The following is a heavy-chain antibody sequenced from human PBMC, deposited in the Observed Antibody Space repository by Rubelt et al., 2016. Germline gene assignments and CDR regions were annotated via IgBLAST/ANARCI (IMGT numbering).Heavy chain of an antibody. V-gene: IGHV1-24*01. J-gene: IGHJ3*02. Sequence: QVQLVQSGAEVKKPGASVKVSCKVSGYTLTELSMHWVRQAPGKGLEWMGGFDPEDGETVYGQNFPGRLIMTEDTSTDTAYMELSRLTSADTAVYYCSTADSSSWYDATDTWGQGTMVTVSS. CDR3: STADSSSWYDATDT. D-gene: IGHD6-13*01. CDR1: GYTLTELS. CDR2: FDPEDGET.